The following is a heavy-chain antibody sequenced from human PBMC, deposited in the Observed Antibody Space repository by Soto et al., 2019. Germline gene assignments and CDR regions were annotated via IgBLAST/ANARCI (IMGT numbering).Heavy chain of an antibody. CDR1: GGSISSSSYY. CDR3: ARGRDYGGNIFDY. Sequence: SETLSLTCTVSGGSISSSSYYWGWIRQPPGKGLEWIGSIYYSGSTYYNPSLQSRVTISVDTSKNQFSLKLSSVTAADTAVYYCARGRDYGGNIFDYWGQGTLVTVSS. V-gene: IGHV4-39*01. J-gene: IGHJ4*02. CDR2: IYYSGST. D-gene: IGHD4-17*01.